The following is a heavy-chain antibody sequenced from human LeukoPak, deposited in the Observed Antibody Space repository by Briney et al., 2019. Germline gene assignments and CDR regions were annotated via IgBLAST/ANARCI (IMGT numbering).Heavy chain of an antibody. D-gene: IGHD4-11*01. CDR1: GGSFSGYY. J-gene: IGHJ3*02. CDR2: INHSGST. V-gene: IGHV4-34*01. CDR3: ETTRTVTAFDI. Sequence: SETLSLTCAVYGGSFSGYYWSWIRQPPGKGLEWIGEINHSGSTNYNPSLKSRVTISVDTSKNQFSLKLSSVTAADTAVYYCETTRTVTAFDIWGQGTMVTVSS.